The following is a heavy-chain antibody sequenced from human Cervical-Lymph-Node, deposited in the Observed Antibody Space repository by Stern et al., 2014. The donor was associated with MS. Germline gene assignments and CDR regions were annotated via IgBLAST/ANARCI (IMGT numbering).Heavy chain of an antibody. CDR1: GGTFSSYA. Sequence: QVQPGQSGAEVKKPGSSVKVSCKASGGTFSSYAISWVRQAPGQGLEWLGGIIPIFGTANYAQKFQGRVTITADESTSTAYMELSSLRSEDTAVYYCARSGYSSGWTDYWGQGTLVTVSS. CDR3: ARSGYSSGWTDY. V-gene: IGHV1-69*01. CDR2: IIPIFGTA. D-gene: IGHD6-19*01. J-gene: IGHJ4*02.